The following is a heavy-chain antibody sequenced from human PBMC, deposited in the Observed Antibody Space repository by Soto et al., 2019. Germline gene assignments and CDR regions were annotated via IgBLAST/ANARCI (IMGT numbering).Heavy chain of an antibody. CDR2: ISPSGTTT. Sequence: ASVKVSCKASGYSFATYYMHWVRQAPGQGLEWLGQISPSGTTTTYAQKFQGRVTMTRDTSTSTLYMDLSSLRSEDTAVYYCARGYYYGSGMGDYWGQGTLATVSS. CDR1: GYSFATYY. J-gene: IGHJ4*02. V-gene: IGHV1-46*01. D-gene: IGHD3-10*01. CDR3: ARGYYYGSGMGDY.